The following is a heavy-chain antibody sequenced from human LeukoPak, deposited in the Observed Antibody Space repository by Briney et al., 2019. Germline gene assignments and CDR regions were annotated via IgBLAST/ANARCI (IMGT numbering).Heavy chain of an antibody. J-gene: IGHJ3*02. CDR3: ARTNAFDI. Sequence: SEALSLTCTVSGGSISSYFWSWVRQPPGKGLEWIGYIYYSGSTNYNPSLKSRVTISIDTSKNQFSLKLTSVTAADTAVYYCARTNAFDIWGQGTVVTVSS. V-gene: IGHV4-59*01. CDR1: GGSISSYF. CDR2: IYYSGST.